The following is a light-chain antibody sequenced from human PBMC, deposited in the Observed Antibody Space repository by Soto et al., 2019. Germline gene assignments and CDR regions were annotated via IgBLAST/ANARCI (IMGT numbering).Light chain of an antibody. Sequence: DIQMTQSPSTLSASVGVRVTITSRASQSISSWLAWYQQKPGKAPKLLIYDASSLESGVPSRLRGSGSGTEFTLISSNPQPDEFATYYCQQYKSYAFTFGPGTKVDI. J-gene: IGKJ3*01. CDR3: QQYKSYAFT. CDR2: DAS. V-gene: IGKV1-5*01. CDR1: QSISSW.